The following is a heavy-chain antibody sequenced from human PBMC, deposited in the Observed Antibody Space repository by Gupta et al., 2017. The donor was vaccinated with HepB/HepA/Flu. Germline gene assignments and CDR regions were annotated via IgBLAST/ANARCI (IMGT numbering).Heavy chain of an antibody. D-gene: IGHD3-22*01. CDR2: INAGNGNT. CDR1: GYTFTSYA. Sequence: QVQLVQSGAEVKRPGTSVKVPCKASGYTFTSYALHGVRQAPGQRLEWMGWINAGNGNTKYSQKFQGRVTITRDTSASTAYMELSSLRSEDTAVYHCAREAPTWDSINWFDPWGQGTLVTVSS. J-gene: IGHJ5*02. CDR3: AREAPTWDSINWFDP. V-gene: IGHV1-3*01.